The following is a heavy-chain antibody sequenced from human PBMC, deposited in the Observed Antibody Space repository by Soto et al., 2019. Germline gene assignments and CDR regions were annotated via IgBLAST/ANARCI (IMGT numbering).Heavy chain of an antibody. V-gene: IGHV3-23*01. CDR1: GFTFSSYA. CDR3: AKERRIYYTPPKNYFDY. Sequence: GGSLRLSCAASGFTFSSYAMSWVRQAPGKGLEWVSAISGSGGSTYYADSVKGRFTISRDNSKNTLYLQMNSLRAEDTAVYYCAKERRIYYTPPKNYFDYWGQGTLVTVSS. J-gene: IGHJ4*02. CDR2: ISGSGGST. D-gene: IGHD2-8*01.